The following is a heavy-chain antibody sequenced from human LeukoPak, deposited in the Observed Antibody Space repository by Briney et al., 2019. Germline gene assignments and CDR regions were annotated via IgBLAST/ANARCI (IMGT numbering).Heavy chain of an antibody. D-gene: IGHD3-22*01. CDR3: ARESPPYYLDSSGYSSLGGMDV. Sequence: GRSLRLSCAASGFTFSSYAMHWVRQAPGKGLEWVAVISYDGSNKYYADSVKGRFTISRDNSKNTLYLQMNSLRADDTAVYYCARESPPYYLDSSGYSSLGGMDVWGQGTTVTVSS. CDR2: ISYDGSNK. V-gene: IGHV3-30-3*01. J-gene: IGHJ6*02. CDR1: GFTFSSYA.